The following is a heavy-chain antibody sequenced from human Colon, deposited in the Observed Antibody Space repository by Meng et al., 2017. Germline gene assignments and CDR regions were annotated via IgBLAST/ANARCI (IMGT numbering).Heavy chain of an antibody. CDR3: ARESSRQFNY. CDR1: GDNISNNCPA. CDR2: THSGTNSYN. Sequence: QVPLSGPGPVKLSQPLSLTCTVAGDNISNNCPAWNWTRQTPSEGLEWLGSTHSGTNSYNDYAGAVKSLISITPDTSTNQFSLQPNSVTPYDTAVYYCARESSRQFNYWGQGTLVTVSS. J-gene: IGHJ4*02. V-gene: IGHV6-1*01.